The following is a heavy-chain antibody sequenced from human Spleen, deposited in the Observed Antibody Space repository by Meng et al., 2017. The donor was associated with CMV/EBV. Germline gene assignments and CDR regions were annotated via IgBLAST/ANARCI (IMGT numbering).Heavy chain of an antibody. CDR3: ARLGSGRYFYFDY. Sequence: CAASGFIFDDCGMSWVRQVPGKGLEWVSGITWNGGSTNYADSVKGRFTISRDNAKNSLYLEMNSLRAEDTALYYCARLGSGRYFYFDYWGQGTLVTVSS. CDR1: GFIFDDCG. V-gene: IGHV3-20*04. CDR2: ITWNGGST. D-gene: IGHD1-26*01. J-gene: IGHJ4*02.